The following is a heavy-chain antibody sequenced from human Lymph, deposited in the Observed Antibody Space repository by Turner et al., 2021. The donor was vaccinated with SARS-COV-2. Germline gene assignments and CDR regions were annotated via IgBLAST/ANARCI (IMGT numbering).Heavy chain of an antibody. J-gene: IGHJ3*02. V-gene: IGHV1-69*10. CDR3: ARRHSGNYDAFDI. D-gene: IGHD1-26*01. CDR2: SIPILGIE. CDR1: GGTFSTYV. Sequence: QVHLCQSGAEVKKPGSSVTVSCQASGGTFSTYVISCVRQAHGQVLEWMGGSIPILGIENYEQKFKGRDTITADKYTRTAYMELSSMRSEDTDVYHCARRHSGNYDAFDIWGQGTMVTVSS.